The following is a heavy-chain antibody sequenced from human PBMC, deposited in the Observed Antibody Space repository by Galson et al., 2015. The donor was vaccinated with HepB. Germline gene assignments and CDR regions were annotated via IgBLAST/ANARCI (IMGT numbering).Heavy chain of an antibody. D-gene: IGHD2-21*02. Sequence: SLRLSCAASGFTFSSYEMNWVRQAPGKGLEWVSYISSSGSTIYYADSVKGRFTISRDNAKNSLYLQMNSLKASDTAMYYCARRGYCGSDCLPDAFDIWGQGTMVTVSS. J-gene: IGHJ3*02. CDR3: ARRGYCGSDCLPDAFDI. CDR1: GFTFSSYE. V-gene: IGHV3-48*03. CDR2: ISSSGSTI.